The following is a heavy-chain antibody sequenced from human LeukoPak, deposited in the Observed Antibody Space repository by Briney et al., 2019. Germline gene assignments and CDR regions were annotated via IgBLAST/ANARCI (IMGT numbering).Heavy chain of an antibody. V-gene: IGHV3-30*02. J-gene: IGHJ6*03. D-gene: IGHD3-10*01. Sequence: GESLRLSCAASGFTFSSYGMHWVRQAPGKGLEWVAFIRYDGSNKYYADSVKGRFTISRDNSKNTLYLQMNSLRAEDTAVYYCARRYYYGSGSYYKGPYYYYYYMDVWGKGTTVTISS. CDR2: IRYDGSNK. CDR1: GFTFSSYG. CDR3: ARRYYYGSGSYYKGPYYYYYYMDV.